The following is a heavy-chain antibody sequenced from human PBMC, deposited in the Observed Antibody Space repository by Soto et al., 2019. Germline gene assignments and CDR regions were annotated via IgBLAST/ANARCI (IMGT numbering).Heavy chain of an antibody. Sequence: GASVKVSCKASGCTFASYYMHWVRLAPGQGLEWMGIINPDGGGTSYAQQFQGRVIMTRDTSTSTVYMEMSSLRSEDTAVYYCAVGGNYLSMDVWGQGTTVTVS. CDR1: GCTFASYY. V-gene: IGHV1-46*01. CDR2: INPDGGGT. D-gene: IGHD4-4*01. CDR3: AVGGNYLSMDV. J-gene: IGHJ6*02.